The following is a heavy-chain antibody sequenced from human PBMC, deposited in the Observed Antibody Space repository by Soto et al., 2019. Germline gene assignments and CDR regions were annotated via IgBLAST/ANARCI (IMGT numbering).Heavy chain of an antibody. D-gene: IGHD3-3*01. CDR1: GGSISGSSYY. V-gene: IGHV4-39*01. Sequence: QLQLQESGPGLVKPSETLSLTCTVSGGSISGSSYYWGWIRQPPGKGLEWIGSIYYTGSTYYNPSLKSRVTVSVDTSKNHFSLELTSVTAADTAVYYCARRNSIPIFGVVAMYVWDSWGQGTLVTVSS. CDR2: IYYTGST. CDR3: ARRNSIPIFGVVAMYVWDS. J-gene: IGHJ4*02.